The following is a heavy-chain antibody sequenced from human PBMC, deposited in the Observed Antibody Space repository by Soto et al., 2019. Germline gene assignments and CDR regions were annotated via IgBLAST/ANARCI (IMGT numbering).Heavy chain of an antibody. CDR2: IYYSGST. D-gene: IGHD5-12*01. V-gene: IGHV4-31*03. CDR3: ARDKRSLVATRLRHDAFDI. Sequence: SETLSLTCTVSGGSISSGGYYWSWIRQHPGKGLEWIGYIYYSGSTYYNPSLKSRVTISVDTSKNQFSLKLSSVTAADTAVYYCARDKRSLVATRLRHDAFDIWGQGTMVTVSS. CDR1: GGSISSGGYY. J-gene: IGHJ3*02.